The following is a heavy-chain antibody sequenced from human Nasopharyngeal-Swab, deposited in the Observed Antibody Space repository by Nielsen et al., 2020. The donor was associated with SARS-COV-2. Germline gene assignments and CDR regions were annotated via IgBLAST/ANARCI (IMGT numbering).Heavy chain of an antibody. J-gene: IGHJ6*02. V-gene: IGHV3-23*01. Sequence: GGSLRLSCAASGLTFSSYAMSWVRQAPGKGLEWISYIRGSNDIYYADSVKGRFTISRDNSKNTLYLQMNSLRAEDTAVYYCAREKEVRGVISYYGMDVWGQGTTVTVSS. CDR2: IRGSNDI. D-gene: IGHD3-10*01. CDR3: AREKEVRGVISYYGMDV. CDR1: GLTFSSYA.